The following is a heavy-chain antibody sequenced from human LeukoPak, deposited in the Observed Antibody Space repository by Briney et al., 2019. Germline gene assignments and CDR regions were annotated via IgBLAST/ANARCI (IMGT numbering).Heavy chain of an antibody. CDR1: GFTFSSYS. D-gene: IGHD5-18*01. V-gene: IGHV3-21*01. CDR2: ISSSSSYI. Sequence: SGGSLRLSCAASGFTFSSYSMNWVRQAPGKGLERVSSISSSSSYIYYADSVKGRFTISRDNAKNSLYLQMNSLRAEDTAVYYCARDAGSRIQLWLRSYYYMDVWGKGTTVTVSS. CDR3: ARDAGSRIQLWLRSYYYMDV. J-gene: IGHJ6*03.